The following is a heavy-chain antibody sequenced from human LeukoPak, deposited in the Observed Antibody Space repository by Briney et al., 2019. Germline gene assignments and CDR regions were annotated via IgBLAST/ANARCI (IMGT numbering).Heavy chain of an antibody. V-gene: IGHV3-66*01. J-gene: IGHJ2*01. CDR2: IYSGGST. Sequence: GGSLRLSCAASGFTVSSNYMSWVRQAPGKGLEWVSVIYSGGSTYYADSVKGRFTVSTDNAQNTLYLQMNGLRAEDTAVYYCARDPGGDVHDWYFDLWGPGTLVTVSS. D-gene: IGHD2-21*02. CDR3: ARDPGGDVHDWYFDL. CDR1: GFTVSSNY.